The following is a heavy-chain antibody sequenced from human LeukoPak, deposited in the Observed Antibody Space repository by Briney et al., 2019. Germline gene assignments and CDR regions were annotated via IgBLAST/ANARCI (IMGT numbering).Heavy chain of an antibody. CDR3: ARGGGYCSGGSSYNFDY. V-gene: IGHV1-8*01. J-gene: IGHJ4*02. D-gene: IGHD2-15*01. CDR2: MDPNSGNT. Sequence: ASVKVSCKASGYTFTSYDINWVRQATGQGLEWMGWMDPNSGNTGYAQKFQGRVTMTRNTSISTAYMELSSLRSEDTAVYYCARGGGYCSGGSSYNFDYWGQGPLVTVSS. CDR1: GYTFTSYD.